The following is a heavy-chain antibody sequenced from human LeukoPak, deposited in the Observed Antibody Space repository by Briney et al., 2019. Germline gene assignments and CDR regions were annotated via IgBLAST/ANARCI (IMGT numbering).Heavy chain of an antibody. Sequence: ASVKVSCKASGGTFSSYAISWVRQAPGQGLEWMGGIIPIFGTANYAQKFQGRVTITADKSTSTAYMELSSLRSEDTAVYYCARSRGYIPYYYYYYMDVWGKGTTVTVSS. V-gene: IGHV1-69*06. CDR3: ARSRGYIPYYYYYYMDV. CDR1: GGTFSSYA. J-gene: IGHJ6*03. CDR2: IIPIFGTA. D-gene: IGHD5-12*01.